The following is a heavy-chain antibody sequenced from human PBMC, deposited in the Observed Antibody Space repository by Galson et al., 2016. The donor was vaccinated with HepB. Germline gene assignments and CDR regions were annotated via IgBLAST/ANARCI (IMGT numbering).Heavy chain of an antibody. CDR1: GFTFSSYA. V-gene: IGHV3-23*01. J-gene: IGHJ3*02. Sequence: SLRLSCAASGFTFSSYAMSWVRQAPGKGLEWVSAISGSGGSTYYADSVKGRFTISKDNSKNTLYMQMNSLRFEDTAVYYCAKDYLVLRYFDWLISKGAFDIWGQGTMVTVSS. CDR3: AKDYLVLRYFDWLISKGAFDI. D-gene: IGHD3-9*01. CDR2: ISGSGGST.